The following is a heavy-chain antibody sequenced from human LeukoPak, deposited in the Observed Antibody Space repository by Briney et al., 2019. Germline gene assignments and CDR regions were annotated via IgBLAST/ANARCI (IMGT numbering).Heavy chain of an antibody. CDR3: AKDYGSGCMDV. CDR1: GFTFSSYG. Sequence: PGGSLRLSCAASGFTFSSYGMHWVRQAPGKGLEWVAVISYDGSNKYYADSVKGRLTISRDNSKNTLYLQMNSLRAEDTAVYYCAKDYGSGCMDVWGQGTTVTVSS. V-gene: IGHV3-30*18. D-gene: IGHD3-10*01. J-gene: IGHJ6*02. CDR2: ISYDGSNK.